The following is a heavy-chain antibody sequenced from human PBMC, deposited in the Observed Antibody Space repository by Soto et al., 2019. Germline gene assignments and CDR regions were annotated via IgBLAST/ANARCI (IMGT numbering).Heavy chain of an antibody. CDR3: AKDLLGIQLWYYYYYGMDV. J-gene: IGHJ6*02. CDR2: ISYDGSNK. V-gene: IGHV3-30*18. D-gene: IGHD5-18*01. Sequence: QVQLVESGGGVVQPGRSLRLSCAASGFTFSSYGMHWVRQAPGKGLEWVAVISYDGSNKYYADSVKGRFTISRDNSKNTLYLQMNSLRAEDTAVYYCAKDLLGIQLWYYYYYGMDVWGQGTTVTVSS. CDR1: GFTFSSYG.